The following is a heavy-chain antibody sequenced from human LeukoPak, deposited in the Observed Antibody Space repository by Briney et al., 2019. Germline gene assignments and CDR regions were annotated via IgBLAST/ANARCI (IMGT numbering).Heavy chain of an antibody. D-gene: IGHD2-8*02. CDR3: ARASVVYDWFGP. V-gene: IGHV1-69*01. Sequence: ASVKVSCKASGGTFSSYAISWVRQAPGQGLEWMGGIIPIFGTANYAQKFQGRVTITADESTSTAYMELSSLRSEDTAVYYCARASVVYDWFGPWGQGTLVTVSS. CDR1: GGTFSSYA. J-gene: IGHJ5*02. CDR2: IIPIFGTA.